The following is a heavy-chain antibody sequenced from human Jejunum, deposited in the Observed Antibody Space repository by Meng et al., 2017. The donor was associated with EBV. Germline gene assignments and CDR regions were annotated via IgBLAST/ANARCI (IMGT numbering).Heavy chain of an antibody. CDR2: INHSGST. Sequence: QLQLGGAGLVKPSGTVSLNCAVYGGSFSRYYWSWIRQPPGKGLEWIGEINHSGSTNYNPSLKSRVTISVDTSKNQFSLKLSSVTAANTAVCYCAVSSAGIWAKIHPLHNWLNYWGQGTLVTVSS. D-gene: IGHD5-12*01. J-gene: IGHJ5*01. CDR3: AVSSAGIWAKIHPLHNWLNY. V-gene: IGHV4-34*01. CDR1: GGSFSRYY.